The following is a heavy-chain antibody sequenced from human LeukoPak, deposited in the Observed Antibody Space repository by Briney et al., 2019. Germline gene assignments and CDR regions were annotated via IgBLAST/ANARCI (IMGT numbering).Heavy chain of an antibody. Sequence: SETLSLTCAVYGGPFSGYYWSWIRQPPEKGLEWIGENNHSGSANYNPSFKSRVTISVDMSKSRFSMKLSSVTAADTAVYYCARARGDYYDSSGYYSAFDYWGQGTLVTVSS. J-gene: IGHJ4*02. CDR1: GGPFSGYY. CDR2: NNHSGSA. V-gene: IGHV4-34*01. CDR3: ARARGDYYDSSGYYSAFDY. D-gene: IGHD3-22*01.